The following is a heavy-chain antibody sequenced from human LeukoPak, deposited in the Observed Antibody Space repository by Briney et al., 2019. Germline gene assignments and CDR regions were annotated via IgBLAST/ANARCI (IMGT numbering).Heavy chain of an antibody. CDR3: ARDLGNTGWYTFDY. CDR1: GDSVSSINGA. CDR2: TYYRSEWYY. Sequence: SQTLSLTCAISGDSVSSINGAWNWIRQSPSRGLEWLGGTYYRSEWYYDYAVSVNGRMTINPDTSKNQLSLQLSSVTSEDTAVYYCARDLGNTGWYTFDYWGQGTLVTVSS. D-gene: IGHD6-19*01. V-gene: IGHV6-1*01. J-gene: IGHJ4*02.